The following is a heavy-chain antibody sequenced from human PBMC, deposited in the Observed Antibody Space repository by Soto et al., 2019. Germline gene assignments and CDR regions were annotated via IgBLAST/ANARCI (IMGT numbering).Heavy chain of an antibody. V-gene: IGHV4-34*01. CDR3: ARVGNYDYVWGSYRVVAFDI. CDR2: INHSGST. D-gene: IGHD3-16*02. CDR1: GGSFSGYY. J-gene: IGHJ3*02. Sequence: SETLSLTCAVYGGSFSGYYWSWIRQPPGKGLEWIGEINHSGSTNYNPSLKSRVTISVDKSKNQFSLKLSSVTAADTAVYYCARVGNYDYVWGSYRVVAFDIWGQGTMVTVSS.